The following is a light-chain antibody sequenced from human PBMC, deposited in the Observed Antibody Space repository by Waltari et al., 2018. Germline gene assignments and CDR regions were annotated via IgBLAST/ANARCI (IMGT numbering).Light chain of an antibody. CDR2: DVT. V-gene: IGLV2-14*03. CDR1: SSDIGVYNH. Sequence: QSALTQPASVSGSPGQSITISCTGTSSDIGVYNHVSWYQQHPGKAPKPMIYDVTNRPSGVSALFSGSKSDYTASLTISGLQAEDEADYYCSSYTTSISYVFGTGTRVTVL. CDR3: SSYTTSISYV. J-gene: IGLJ1*01.